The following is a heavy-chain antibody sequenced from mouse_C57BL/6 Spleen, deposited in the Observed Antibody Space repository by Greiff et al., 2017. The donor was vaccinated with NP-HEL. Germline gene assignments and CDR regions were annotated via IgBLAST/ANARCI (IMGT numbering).Heavy chain of an antibody. D-gene: IGHD1-1*01. CDR1: GFTFTDYY. CDR2: IRNKANGYTT. V-gene: IGHV7-3*01. J-gene: IGHJ2*01. CDR3: ARTVERRYYFDY. Sequence: EVKLMESGGGSVQPGGSLSLSCAASGFTFTDYYMSWVRQPPGKALEWLGFIRNKANGYTTEYSASVKGRFTISRDNSQSILYLQMNALRAEDSATYYCARTVERRYYFDYWGQGTTLTVSS.